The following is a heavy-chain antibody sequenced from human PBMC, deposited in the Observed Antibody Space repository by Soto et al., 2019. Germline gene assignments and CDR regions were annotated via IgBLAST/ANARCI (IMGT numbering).Heavy chain of an antibody. V-gene: IGHV3-53*01. D-gene: IGHD1-1*01. Sequence: GGSLRLAGVGSGFDVTTNCMRWVRQAPGKGLECVSIVCTGGATHYADSVKGRFTISRDSSKNTVHLQMNNVRAEDTAVYYCVRDKRTISGIFPGYWGQGNQVP. CDR3: VRDKRTISGIFPGY. J-gene: IGHJ4*02. CDR2: VCTGGAT. CDR1: GFDVTTNC.